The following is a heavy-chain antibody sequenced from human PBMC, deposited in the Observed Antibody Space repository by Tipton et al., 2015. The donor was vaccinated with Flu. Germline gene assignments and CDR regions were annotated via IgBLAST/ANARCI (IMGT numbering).Heavy chain of an antibody. CDR2: IYHSGST. V-gene: IGHV4-39*07. Sequence: LRLSCTVSGDSITSSSFYWGWIRQPPGKGLEWIGSIYHSGSTYYNPSLKSRVTISVDTSKNQFSLKLSSVTAADTAVYYCARGPEQWLVNPHYFDYWGQGTLVTVSS. CDR1: GDSITSSSFY. CDR3: ARGPEQWLVNPHYFDY. D-gene: IGHD6-19*01. J-gene: IGHJ4*02.